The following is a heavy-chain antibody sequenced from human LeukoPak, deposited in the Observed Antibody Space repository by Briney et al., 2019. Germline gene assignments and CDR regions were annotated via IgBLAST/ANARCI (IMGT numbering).Heavy chain of an antibody. J-gene: IGHJ3*02. CDR1: GFTFSSHA. CDR2: ISGSGGRT. Sequence: SGGSLRLSCAASGFTFSSHAMSWVRQAPGKGLEWVSGISGSGGRTYYADSVKGRFTISRDNSKSTLYLQMNSLRAEDTAVYYCAKDPYQLLYGAFDIWGQGTMVTVSS. V-gene: IGHV3-23*01. CDR3: AKDPYQLLYGAFDI. D-gene: IGHD2-2*02.